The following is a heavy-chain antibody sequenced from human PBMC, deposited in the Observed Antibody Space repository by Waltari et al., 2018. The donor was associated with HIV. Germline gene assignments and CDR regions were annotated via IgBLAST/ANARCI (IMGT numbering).Heavy chain of an antibody. CDR3: ARAVQGYCSGGSCENYFDY. J-gene: IGHJ4*02. Sequence: QLQLQESGPGLVKPSETLSLTCTVSGGSISSSSYYWGWIRQPPRKGLEWIGSIYYSGSTYYNPSLKSRVTISVDTSKNQFSLKLSSVTAADTAVYYCARAVQGYCSGGSCENYFDYWGQGTLVTVSS. CDR2: IYYSGST. D-gene: IGHD2-15*01. CDR1: GGSISSSSYY. V-gene: IGHV4-39*01.